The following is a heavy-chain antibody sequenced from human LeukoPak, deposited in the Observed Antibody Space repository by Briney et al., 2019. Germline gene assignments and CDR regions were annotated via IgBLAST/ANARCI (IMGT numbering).Heavy chain of an antibody. CDR3: AKDAHRTSGWYFFDH. D-gene: IGHD6-19*01. CDR2: ISDSGDLT. Sequence: PGGSLRLSCAASGFTFSNYAMSWIRQAPGKGLEWVSVISDSGDLTYYADSVKGRFTISRDNSKNTLYLQMNSLRAEDTALYYCAKDAHRTSGWYFFDHWGQGTLVTVSS. V-gene: IGHV3-23*01. CDR1: GFTFSNYA. J-gene: IGHJ4*02.